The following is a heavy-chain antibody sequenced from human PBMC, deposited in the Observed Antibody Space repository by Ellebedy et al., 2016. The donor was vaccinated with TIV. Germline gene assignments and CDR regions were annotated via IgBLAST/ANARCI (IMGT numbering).Heavy chain of an antibody. J-gene: IGHJ4*02. CDR3: ARGLGNDGSGTGFGLDY. D-gene: IGHD3-10*01. CDR1: GYTFTSYD. CDR2: FDPEDGET. Sequence: ASVKVSXKASGYTFTSYDINWVRQATGQGLEWMGGFDPEDGETIYAQKFQGRVTMTEDTSTDTAYMELSSLRSEDTAVYYCARGLGNDGSGTGFGLDYWGQGTLVTVSS. V-gene: IGHV1-24*01.